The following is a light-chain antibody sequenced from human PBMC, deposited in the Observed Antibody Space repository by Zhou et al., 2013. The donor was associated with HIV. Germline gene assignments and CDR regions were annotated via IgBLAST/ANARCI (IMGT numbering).Light chain of an antibody. V-gene: IGKV1-27*01. J-gene: IGKJ4*01. CDR1: QAIYNY. Sequence: DIQMTQSPSSLSASVGDRVTITCRASQAIYNYLAWYQQKPGKVPKLLIHLASTLLSGVPSRFSGSVSGTDFTLTISSLQPEDVATYYCQKYDRAPLTFGEGPRWRSN. CDR2: LAS. CDR3: QKYDRAPLT.